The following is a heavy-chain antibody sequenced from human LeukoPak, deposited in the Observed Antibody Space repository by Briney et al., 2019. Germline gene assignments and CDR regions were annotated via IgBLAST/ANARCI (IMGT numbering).Heavy chain of an antibody. CDR2: ISWNSGSI. V-gene: IGHV3-9*01. D-gene: IGHD6-19*01. J-gene: IGHJ4*02. CDR3: ARGGQAVAVYYFDY. Sequence: PGGSLRLTCAASGFTFDDYAMHWVRQAPGKGLEWVSGISWNSGSIGYADSVKGRFTISRDNAKNSLYLQMNSLRAEDTALYYCARGGQAVAVYYFDYWGQGTLVTVSS. CDR1: GFTFDDYA.